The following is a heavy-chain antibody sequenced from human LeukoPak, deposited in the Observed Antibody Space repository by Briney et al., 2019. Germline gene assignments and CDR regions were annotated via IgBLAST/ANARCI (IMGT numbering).Heavy chain of an antibody. CDR2: INHSGST. Sequence: SETPSLTCAVYGGSFSGYYWSWIRQPPGKGLEWIGEINHSGSTKYNPSLKSRVIIAVDTSKNQFSLKLSSVTAADTAVYYCARQGRITMVRGVVEYYFDYWGQGTLVTVSS. V-gene: IGHV4-34*01. D-gene: IGHD3-10*01. CDR1: GGSFSGYY. J-gene: IGHJ4*02. CDR3: ARQGRITMVRGVVEYYFDY.